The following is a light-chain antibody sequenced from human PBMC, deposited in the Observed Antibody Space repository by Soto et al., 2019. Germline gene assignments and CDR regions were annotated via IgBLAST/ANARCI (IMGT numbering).Light chain of an antibody. CDR1: QSVTSTY. CDR3: QQDGCPSCT. J-gene: IGKJ1*01. CDR2: GAS. V-gene: IGKV3-20*01. Sequence: EIVLTQSPGTLSLSPGERATLSCRASQSVTSTYLAWYQQKPGQAPRLLIYGASSRATGVPDRFSGRGSGTDFTLTISRLDPEGVVVYCWQQDGCPSCTFGQGTKVDIK.